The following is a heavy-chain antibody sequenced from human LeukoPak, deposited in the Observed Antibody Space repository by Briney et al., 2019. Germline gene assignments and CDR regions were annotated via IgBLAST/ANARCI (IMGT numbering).Heavy chain of an antibody. D-gene: IGHD2-21*02. CDR1: GFTFSSYG. CDR3: AKSLGIVVVTANFDS. V-gene: IGHV3-23*01. J-gene: IGHJ4*02. CDR2: LSGSGGRI. Sequence: GGSLRLSCAASGFTFSSYGMTWVRQAPGKGLEWVAALSGSGGRIYYADSVKGRFTISRDNSKNTLYLQMSSLRAEDTAVYYCAKSLGIVVVTANFDSWGQGTLVSVSS.